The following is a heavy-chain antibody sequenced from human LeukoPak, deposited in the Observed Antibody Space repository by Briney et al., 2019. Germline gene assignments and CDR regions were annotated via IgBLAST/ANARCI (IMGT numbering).Heavy chain of an antibody. CDR2: MYYSGST. Sequence: SETLSLTCTVSGGSISSYYWSWVRQPPGKGLEWIGYMYYSGSTNYNPSLKSRVTISVDTSKNQFSLKLSSVTAADTAVYYCARVYSSSWYFWFDPWGQGTLVTVSS. V-gene: IGHV4-59*01. CDR1: GGSISSYY. CDR3: ARVYSSSWYFWFDP. D-gene: IGHD6-13*01. J-gene: IGHJ5*02.